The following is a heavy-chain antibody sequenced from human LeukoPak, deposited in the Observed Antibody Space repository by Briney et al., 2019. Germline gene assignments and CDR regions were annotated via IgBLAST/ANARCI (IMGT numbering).Heavy chain of an antibody. J-gene: IGHJ4*02. CDR1: GFTFRNYG. CDR3: AKDAEDFGDSYFDH. CDR2: IWYDGTHE. Sequence: PGGSLRLSCSASGFTFRNYGMHWVRQAPGKGLEWVGAIWYDGTHEFYVESVKGRFTISRDNSKNTLFLEMNSLRAEDTAVYYCAKDAEDFGDSYFDHWGQGALVTVSS. V-gene: IGHV3-33*03. D-gene: IGHD2-21*02.